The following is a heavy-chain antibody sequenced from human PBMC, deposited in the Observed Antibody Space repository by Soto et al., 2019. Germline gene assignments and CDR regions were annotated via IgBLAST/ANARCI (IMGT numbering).Heavy chain of an antibody. D-gene: IGHD4-4*01. CDR3: ARDLYSNDGRYYHYYGMYV. CDR2: TSAYNGKT. V-gene: IGHV1-18*01. J-gene: IGHJ6*02. CDR1: GYTFSSYG. Sequence: ASVKVSCKASGYTFSSYGINWVRQAPGQGLEWMGWTSAYNGKTNYAQKLQGRVTMTTDTSTSTVYMELRSLRSDDTAVYYCARDLYSNDGRYYHYYGMYVWG.